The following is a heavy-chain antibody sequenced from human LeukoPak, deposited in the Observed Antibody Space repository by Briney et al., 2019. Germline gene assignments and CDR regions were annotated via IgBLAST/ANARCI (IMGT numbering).Heavy chain of an antibody. D-gene: IGHD4-23*01. CDR3: ARRPPVVTPRVSAFDI. J-gene: IGHJ3*02. CDR1: GGSISSYY. CDR2: IYYSGST. Sequence: PSETLSLTCTVSGGSISSYYWSWIRQPPGKGLEWIGYIYYSGSTNYNPSLKSRVTISVDTSKNQFSLKLSSVTAADTAVYYCARRPPVVTPRVSAFDIWGQGTMVTVSS. V-gene: IGHV4-59*01.